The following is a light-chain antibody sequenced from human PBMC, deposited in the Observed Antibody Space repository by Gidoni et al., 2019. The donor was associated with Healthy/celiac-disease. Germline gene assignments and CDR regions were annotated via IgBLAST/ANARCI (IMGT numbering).Light chain of an antibody. J-gene: IGKJ3*01. CDR3: QQSYSTPEFT. CDR2: AAS. Sequence: DIQMTQSPSSLSAAVGDRVTITCRASQSISSYLNWYQQKPGKAPKLLIYAASSLQSWVPSRFSGSGSGTDFTLTISSLQPEDFATYYCQQSYSTPEFTFGPGTKVEIK. V-gene: IGKV1-39*01. CDR1: QSISSY.